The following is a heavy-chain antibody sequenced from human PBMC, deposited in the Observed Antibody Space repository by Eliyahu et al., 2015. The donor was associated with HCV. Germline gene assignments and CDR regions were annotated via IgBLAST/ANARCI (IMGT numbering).Heavy chain of an antibody. Sequence: EVQLVESGGGLVQPGGSLSLSCAASGFTLSNHWMHWVRQAPGKGLVWVARIDSDGGTTRYADSVKGRFTISRDNAKNMLYLQMSSLSAEDTAVYYCARRPNFDSSGYQFDCWGQGTLVTVSS. CDR1: GFTLSNHW. V-gene: IGHV3-74*01. CDR3: ARRPNFDSSGYQFDC. D-gene: IGHD3-22*01. J-gene: IGHJ4*02. CDR2: IDSDGGTT.